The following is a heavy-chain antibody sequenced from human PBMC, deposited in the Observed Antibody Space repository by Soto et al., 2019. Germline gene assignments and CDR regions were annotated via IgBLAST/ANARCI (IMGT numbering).Heavy chain of an antibody. V-gene: IGHV4-59*11. J-gene: IGHJ6*03. CDR2: VFYTGST. D-gene: IGHD2-15*01. Sequence: QVELQESGPGLVKPSETLSLTCKVSGGSFSSHYRSWIRQPPGEGMEWIGYVFYTGSTNYNPSLRIRVLISVETSKKQFPLKLRSVPAADTAVYYCARKDGYYYYIDVWGKGTTVTVSS. CDR1: GGSFSSHY. CDR3: ARKDGYYYYIDV.